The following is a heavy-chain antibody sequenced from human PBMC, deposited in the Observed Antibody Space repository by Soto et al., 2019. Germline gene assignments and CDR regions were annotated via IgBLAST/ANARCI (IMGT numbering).Heavy chain of an antibody. J-gene: IGHJ4*02. V-gene: IGHV1-3*01. CDR3: AKLRHWWLVLDY. D-gene: IGHD6-19*01. CDR1: GYTFTDYA. CDR2: MNAGVGNT. Sequence: ASVKVSCKASGYTFTDYALHWVRQAPGQRLEWMGWMNAGVGNTLYSQKFQGRITITRDTSASTAYMELNSLKSEDTAIYYCAKLRHWWLVLDYWGQGTLVTVSS.